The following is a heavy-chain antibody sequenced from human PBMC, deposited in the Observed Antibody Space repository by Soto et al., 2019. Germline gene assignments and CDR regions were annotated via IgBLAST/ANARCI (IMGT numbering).Heavy chain of an antibody. CDR2: IYYSGST. CDR1: GGSISSYY. V-gene: IGHV4-59*01. CDR3: ARTPDYYYYMDV. J-gene: IGHJ6*03. Sequence: PSETLSLTCTVSGGSISSYYWSWIRQPPGKGLEWIGYIYYSGSTNYNPSLKSRVTISVDTSKNQFSLKLSSVTAADTAVYYCARTPDYYYYMDVWGKGTMVTVSS.